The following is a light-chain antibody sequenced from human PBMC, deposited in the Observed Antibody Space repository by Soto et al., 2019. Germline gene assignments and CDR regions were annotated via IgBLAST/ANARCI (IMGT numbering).Light chain of an antibody. CDR1: QSVSSY. CDR2: DAS. V-gene: IGKV3-11*01. Sequence: EIVLTQSPATLSLSPGERATLSCRASQSVSSYLGWYQQKPGQAPRLLIYDASNRATGIPARFSGSGSETEFTLTISSLEPEDFAVYYCQQRNNWPPITFGQGTRLEIK. CDR3: QQRNNWPPIT. J-gene: IGKJ5*01.